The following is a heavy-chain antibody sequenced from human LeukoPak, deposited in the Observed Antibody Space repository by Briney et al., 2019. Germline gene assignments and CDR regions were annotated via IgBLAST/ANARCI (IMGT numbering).Heavy chain of an antibody. D-gene: IGHD6-13*01. CDR3: AKGLSPRTSMAAEDLDY. CDR2: ISSSGDST. V-gene: IGHV3-23*01. Sequence: GGSLRLSCAVSGFTFSNFGMSWVRQAPGKGLEWVSTISSSGDSTYYADSVKGRFTMSRDNSKNTLFLQMNSLRGDDTAIYYCAKGLSPRTSMAAEDLDYWGQGILVTVSS. CDR1: GFTFSNFG. J-gene: IGHJ4*02.